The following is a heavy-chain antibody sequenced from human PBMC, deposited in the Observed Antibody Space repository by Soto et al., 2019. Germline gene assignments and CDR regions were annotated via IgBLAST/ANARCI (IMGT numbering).Heavy chain of an antibody. CDR1: GYTLTSYC. V-gene: IGHV1-46*03. J-gene: IGHJ4*02. Sequence: ASVKVPCKASGYTLTSYCMHWVRQAPGQGLEWMGIINPSGGSTSYAQKFQGRVTMTRDTSTSTVYMELSSLRSEDTAVYYCARGGVDTAMVINHWGQGTLVTVSS. CDR2: INPSGGST. CDR3: ARGGVDTAMVINH. D-gene: IGHD5-18*01.